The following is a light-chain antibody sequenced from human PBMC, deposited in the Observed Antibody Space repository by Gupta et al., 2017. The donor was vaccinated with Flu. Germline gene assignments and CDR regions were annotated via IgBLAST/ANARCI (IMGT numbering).Light chain of an antibody. CDR2: LGS. CDR3: MQALQTWT. Sequence: DILMTHSPLSLLVTPGEPASISCRSSQSLLHSNGYNYLDWYLQKPGQSPQLLIYLGSNRASGVPDRFSGSGSGTDFTMKISRVEDEDVGVYYWMQALQTWTFGQGTKVEIK. J-gene: IGKJ1*01. CDR1: QSLLHSNGYNY. V-gene: IGKV2-28*01.